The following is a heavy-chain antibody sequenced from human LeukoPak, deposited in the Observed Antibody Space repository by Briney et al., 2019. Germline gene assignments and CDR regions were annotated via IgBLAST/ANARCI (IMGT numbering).Heavy chain of an antibody. D-gene: IGHD3-16*01. CDR2: IYSSGST. CDR3: ARVDEGGYYYYGMDV. Sequence: SETLSLTCTVSAGSISSYYWSWIRQPPGKGLEWIGYIYSSGSTNYIPSLKSRVTISVDTSKNQFSLKLSSVTAADTAVYYCARVDEGGYYYYGMDVWGQGTTVTVSS. V-gene: IGHV4-59*01. J-gene: IGHJ6*02. CDR1: AGSISSYY.